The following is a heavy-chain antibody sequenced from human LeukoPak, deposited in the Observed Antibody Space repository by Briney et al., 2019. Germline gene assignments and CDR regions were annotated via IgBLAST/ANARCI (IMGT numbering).Heavy chain of an antibody. CDR1: GFTFSAYT. J-gene: IGHJ5*02. CDR2: VSSNSAYT. D-gene: IGHD3-16*01. CDR3: AREGGRRRASNFDWFDP. V-gene: IGHV3-21*06. Sequence: GGSLRLSCAASGFTFSAYTMNWVRQAPGKGLEWVSAVSSNSAYTYYADSLRGRFTISRDNAKSLLYLQINSLRADDTAVYYCAREGGRRRASNFDWFDPWGQGTLVTVSS.